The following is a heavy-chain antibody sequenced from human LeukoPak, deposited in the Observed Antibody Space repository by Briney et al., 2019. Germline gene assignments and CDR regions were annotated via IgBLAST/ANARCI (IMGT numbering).Heavy chain of an antibody. V-gene: IGHV3-30*02. Sequence: GGSLRLSCAASGFTSSDYVMHWVRQPPGKGLQWVAFVRPGGSDKHYADSVKGRFTVSRDNSRNTLYLQMDSLRPEDTAVYYCAKDLTDGWCFDSWGQGNLVTVSS. J-gene: IGHJ5*01. CDR3: AKDLTDGWCFDS. CDR2: VRPGGSDK. D-gene: IGHD6-19*01. CDR1: GFTSSDYV.